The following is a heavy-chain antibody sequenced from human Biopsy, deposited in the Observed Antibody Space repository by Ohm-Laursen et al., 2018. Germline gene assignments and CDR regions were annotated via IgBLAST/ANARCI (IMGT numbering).Heavy chain of an antibody. CDR1: GFNFSAYG. D-gene: IGHD3-10*01. CDR3: VTDRLDDITKVRGIMTD. CDR2: TWDDGSHQ. J-gene: IGHJ4*02. Sequence: SLRLSCAASGFNFSAYGMHWVRQAPDKGLEWVALTWDDGSHQYYADSVKGRFTISRDNSKNSLYLHINSLRVEDTAVYYCVTDRLDDITKVRGIMTDWGQGTLVIVSS. V-gene: IGHV3-33*01.